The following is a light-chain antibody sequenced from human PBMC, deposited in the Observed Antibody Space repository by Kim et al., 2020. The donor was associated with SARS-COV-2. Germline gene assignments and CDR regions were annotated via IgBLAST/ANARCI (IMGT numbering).Light chain of an antibody. CDR1: SSDIGGLNY. Sequence: GHSITISGTGTSSDIGGLNYVSWYQQHPGKAPKVMIYDVSNRPSGVSNRFSGSKSGNTASLTISGLQAEDEADYYCSSYTKDSTYVFGTGTKVTVL. V-gene: IGLV2-14*04. J-gene: IGLJ1*01. CDR2: DVS. CDR3: SSYTKDSTYV.